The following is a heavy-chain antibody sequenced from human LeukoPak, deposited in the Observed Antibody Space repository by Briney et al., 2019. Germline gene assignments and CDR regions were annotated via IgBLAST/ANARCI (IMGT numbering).Heavy chain of an antibody. V-gene: IGHV3-11*01. CDR1: GFTFSDYY. CDR3: ARDNGDYVFTHWFDP. D-gene: IGHD4-17*01. Sequence: GGSLRLSCAASGFTFSDYYMSWIRQAPGKGLEWVSYISSGSTIYYADSVKGRFTISRDNAKNSLYLQMNSLRAEDTAVYYCARDNGDYVFTHWFDPWGQGTLVTVSS. J-gene: IGHJ5*02. CDR2: ISSGSTI.